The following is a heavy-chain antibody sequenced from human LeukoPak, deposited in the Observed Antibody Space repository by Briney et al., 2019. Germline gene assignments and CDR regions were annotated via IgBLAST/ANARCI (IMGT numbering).Heavy chain of an antibody. V-gene: IGHV3-30*04. J-gene: IGHJ4*02. CDR1: GFTFSSYA. D-gene: IGHD3-10*01. CDR3: ARDHYGSGNYYPYFDY. CDR2: ISYDRNNK. Sequence: GRSLRLSCAASGFTFSSYAMHWVRQVPGKGLEWVTAISYDRNNKHYTDSVKGRFTISRDNSKNTLFLQMDSLRVEDTAVYYCARDHYGSGNYYPYFDYWGQGTLATVSS.